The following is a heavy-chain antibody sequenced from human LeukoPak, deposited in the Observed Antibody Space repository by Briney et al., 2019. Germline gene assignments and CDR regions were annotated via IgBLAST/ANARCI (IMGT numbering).Heavy chain of an antibody. CDR3: ARDPSGGGYEFDY. CDR1: GFTFSSYA. Sequence: GGSLRLSCAASGFTFSSYAMPWVRQAPGKGLEYVSAISSNGGSTYYANSVKGRFTISRDNSKNTLYLQMGSLRAEDMAVYYCARDPSGGGYEFDYWGQGTLVTVSS. CDR2: ISSNGGST. V-gene: IGHV3-64*01. D-gene: IGHD5-12*01. J-gene: IGHJ4*02.